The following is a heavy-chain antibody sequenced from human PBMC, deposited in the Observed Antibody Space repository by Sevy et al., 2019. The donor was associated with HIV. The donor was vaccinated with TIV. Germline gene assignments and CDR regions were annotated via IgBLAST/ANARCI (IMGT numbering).Heavy chain of an antibody. D-gene: IGHD3-10*01. CDR3: AKDLVRGMADI. J-gene: IGHJ3*02. CDR1: GFTFSSYA. V-gene: IGHV3-23*01. Sequence: GGSLRLSCAASGFTFSSYAMSWVRQAPGKGLEWVSAISGSGGSTYYADSAKGRFTISRDNSKNTLYLQMNSLRAEDTAGYYCAKDLVRGMADIWGQGTMVTVSS. CDR2: ISGSGGST.